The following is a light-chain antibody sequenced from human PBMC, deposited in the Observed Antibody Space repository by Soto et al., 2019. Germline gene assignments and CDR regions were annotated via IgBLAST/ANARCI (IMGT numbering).Light chain of an antibody. CDR2: AAS. CDR1: QSISSY. V-gene: IGKV1-39*01. Sequence: DIHMTQSPSSLSASVGDRVTITCRASQSISSYVNWYQQKSGQAPKLLIYAASSLRSGVPSRFIGTGSGTDFTLTITSLQPEDFASYHCQQSYSTPPTFGQGTKLEIK. J-gene: IGKJ2*01. CDR3: QQSYSTPPT.